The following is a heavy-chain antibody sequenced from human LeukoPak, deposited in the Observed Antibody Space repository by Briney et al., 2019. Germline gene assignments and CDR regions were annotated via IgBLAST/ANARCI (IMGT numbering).Heavy chain of an antibody. J-gene: IGHJ4*02. Sequence: GGSLRLSCAASGFTFSSYSMNWVRQAPGKGLEWVSSISSSSSYIHYADSVKGRFTISRDNAKKSLYLQMSGLRAEDTAVYYCARDFQGSGSYLYFDYWGPGTLVTVSS. D-gene: IGHD3-10*01. CDR3: ARDFQGSGSYLYFDY. V-gene: IGHV3-21*01. CDR1: GFTFSSYS. CDR2: ISSSSSYI.